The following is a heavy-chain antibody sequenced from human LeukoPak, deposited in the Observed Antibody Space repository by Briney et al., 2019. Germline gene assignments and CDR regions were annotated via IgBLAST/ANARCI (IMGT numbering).Heavy chain of an antibody. J-gene: IGHJ4*02. V-gene: IGHV3-23*01. Sequence: GGSLRLSRTASGFAFNSFAMSWVRQAPGKGLEWVSAISGSGTDTFYANSVKGRFTISRDNPKNTLYLQMNSLRAEDTAVYYCAKGGGSSCYSPSDYWGQGTLVTVSS. CDR3: AKGGGSSCYSPSDY. D-gene: IGHD2-15*01. CDR2: ISGSGTDT. CDR1: GFAFNSFA.